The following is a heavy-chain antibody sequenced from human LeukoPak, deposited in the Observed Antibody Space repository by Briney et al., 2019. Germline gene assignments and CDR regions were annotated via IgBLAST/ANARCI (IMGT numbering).Heavy chain of an antibody. V-gene: IGHV4-39*07. J-gene: IGHJ3*02. CDR1: GGSISSSSYY. CDR3: ARDKRGGDAFDI. Sequence: SETLSLTCTVSGGSISSSSYYWGWIRQPPGKGLEWIGSIYYSGSIYYNPSLKSRVTISVDTSKNQFSLKLSSVTAADTAVYYCARDKRGGDAFDIWGQGTMVTVSS. CDR2: IYYSGSI. D-gene: IGHD3-16*01.